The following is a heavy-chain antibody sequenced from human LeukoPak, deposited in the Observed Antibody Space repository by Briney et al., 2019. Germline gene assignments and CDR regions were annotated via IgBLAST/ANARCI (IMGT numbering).Heavy chain of an antibody. Sequence: PGGSLRLSCAASGFTFSNSGMRWVRQAPGKGLEWVSSISASGGSTYYADSVKGRFTISRDNSKNTLYLQMSSLTAEDTAVYYCAKGWYGSDYWGQGTLVTVSS. CDR1: GFTFSNSG. D-gene: IGHD6-13*01. V-gene: IGHV3-23*01. CDR3: AKGWYGSDY. CDR2: ISASGGST. J-gene: IGHJ4*02.